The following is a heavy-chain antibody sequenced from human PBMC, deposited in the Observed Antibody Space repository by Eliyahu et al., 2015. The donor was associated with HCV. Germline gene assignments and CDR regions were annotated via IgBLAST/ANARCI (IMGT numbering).Heavy chain of an antibody. CDR3: TRKWGAF. Sequence: EVQLVESGGGLVQPGXSLXLXCXATGFTFGDXAMSWVRQAPGKGLEWVGFIRXKAYGGTTEYAASVKGRFTISRDDSNSIAYLQMNSLKTEDTAVYYCTRKWGAFWGQGTLVTVSS. CDR1: GFTFGDXA. J-gene: IGHJ4*02. CDR2: IRXKAYGGTT. V-gene: IGHV3-49*04. D-gene: IGHD1-26*01.